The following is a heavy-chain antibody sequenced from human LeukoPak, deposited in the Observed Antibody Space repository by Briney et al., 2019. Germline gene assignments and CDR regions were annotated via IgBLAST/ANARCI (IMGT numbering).Heavy chain of an antibody. CDR2: ISSSSSYI. V-gene: IGHV3-21*01. D-gene: IGHD6-19*01. CDR1: GFTFSSHS. CDR3: ARVYSSGWYGAFDI. Sequence: GGSLRLSCAASGFTFSSHSMNWVRQAPGKGLEWVSSISSSSSYIYYADSVKGRFTISRDNAKNSLSLQMNSLRAEDTAVYYRARVYSSGWYGAFDIWGQGTMVTVSS. J-gene: IGHJ3*02.